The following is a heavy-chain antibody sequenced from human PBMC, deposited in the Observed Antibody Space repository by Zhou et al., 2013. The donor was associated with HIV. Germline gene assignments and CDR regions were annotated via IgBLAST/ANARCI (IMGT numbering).Heavy chain of an antibody. Sequence: QVQLVQSGAEVKKPGSSVKVSCKASGDTLSRFAIAWVRQAPGQGLEWMGGIIPIFGRANYAQKFRGRVAITTDESTNTAYMELSGLRSEDTGVYYCASPGDGSAVAAQYYFDYWGQGTLVTVSS. CDR3: ASPGDGSAVAAQYYFDY. CDR1: GDTLSRFA. J-gene: IGHJ4*02. D-gene: IGHD6-19*01. V-gene: IGHV1-69*05. CDR2: IIPIFGRA.